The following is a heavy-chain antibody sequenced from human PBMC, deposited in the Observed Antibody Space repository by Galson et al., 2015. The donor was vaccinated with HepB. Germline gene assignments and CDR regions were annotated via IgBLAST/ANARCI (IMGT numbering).Heavy chain of an antibody. Sequence: SLRLSCAASGFTFSDYYMSWIRQAPGKGLEWVSYISSSGSTIYYADSVKGRFTISRDNAKNSLYLQMNSLRAEDTAVYYCARNYYDYVWGSYRQRPHFDYWGQGTLVTVSS. V-gene: IGHV3-11*01. D-gene: IGHD3-16*02. CDR2: ISSSGSTI. CDR3: ARNYYDYVWGSYRQRPHFDY. J-gene: IGHJ4*02. CDR1: GFTFSDYY.